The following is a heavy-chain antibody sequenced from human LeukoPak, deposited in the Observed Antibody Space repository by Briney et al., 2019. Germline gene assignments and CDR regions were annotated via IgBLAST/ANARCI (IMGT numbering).Heavy chain of an antibody. CDR1: GYSLSSGYY. D-gene: IGHD2-15*01. J-gene: IGHJ4*02. Sequence: SETLSLTCTVSGYSLSSGYYWGWIRQPPGKGLEWIGSIYHSGSTYYNPSLKSRVTISVDTSKYQFSLKLSSVTAADTAVYYCARVREVVFDYWGQGTLVTVSS. CDR3: ARVREVVFDY. V-gene: IGHV4-38-2*02. CDR2: IYHSGST.